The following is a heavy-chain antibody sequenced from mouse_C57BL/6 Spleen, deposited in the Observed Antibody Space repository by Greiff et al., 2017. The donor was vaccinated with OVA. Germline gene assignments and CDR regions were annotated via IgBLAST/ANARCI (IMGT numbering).Heavy chain of an antibody. CDR1: GFTFSSYA. CDR3: TRDIHYYGSSYDYFDY. V-gene: IGHV5-9-1*02. Sequence: EVKVVESGAGLVKPGGSLKLSCAASGFTFSSYAMSWVRQTPEKRLEWVAYISSGGDYIYYADTVKGRFTISRDNARNTLYLQMSSLKSEDTAMYYCTRDIHYYGSSYDYFDYWGQGTTLTVSS. CDR2: ISSGGDYI. J-gene: IGHJ2*01. D-gene: IGHD1-1*01.